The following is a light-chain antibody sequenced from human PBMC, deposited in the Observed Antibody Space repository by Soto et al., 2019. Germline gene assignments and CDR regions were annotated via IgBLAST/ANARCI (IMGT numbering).Light chain of an antibody. J-gene: IGLJ2*01. CDR2: DVS. CDR1: SSDVGGYNY. CDR3: SSYTSSSTYVV. Sequence: ALTQPASVSGSPGQSITISCTGTSSDVGGYNYVSWYQQHPGKAPKLMIYDVSNRPSGVSNRFSGSKSGNTASLTISGLQAEDEADYYCSSYTSSSTYVVFGGGTKVTVL. V-gene: IGLV2-14*01.